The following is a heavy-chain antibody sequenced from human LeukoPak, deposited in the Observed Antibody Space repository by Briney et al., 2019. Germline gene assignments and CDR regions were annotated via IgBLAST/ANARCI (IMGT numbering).Heavy chain of an antibody. CDR3: ARRLWFGDTPLDY. CDR1: SEFFSGYY. V-gene: IGHV4-34*01. CDR2: INHSGST. J-gene: IGHJ4*02. D-gene: IGHD3-10*01. Sequence: RSDTVSLTCAVCSEFFSGYYWSGIRQPTGKGLEWFVEINHSGSTNYNPSLKSRVTISVDTSKNQFSLKLSSVTAAATAVYYCARRLWFGDTPLDYWGQGTLVTVSS.